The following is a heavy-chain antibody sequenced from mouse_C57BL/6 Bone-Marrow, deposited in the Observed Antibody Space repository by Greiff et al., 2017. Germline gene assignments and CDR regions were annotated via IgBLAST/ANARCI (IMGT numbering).Heavy chain of an antibody. CDR1: GYTFTSYW. CDR2: IAPSDSYT. J-gene: IGHJ4*01. D-gene: IGHD2-4*01. Sequence: QVQLQQPGAELVMPGASVKLSCKASGYTFTSYWMHWVKQRPGQGLEWIGEIAPSDSYTNYNQKFKGKSTLTVDKASSTAYMQLSSLTSEDSAVYYCAREDDYGNYYAMDYWGQGTSVTVSS. CDR3: AREDDYGNYYAMDY. V-gene: IGHV1-69*01.